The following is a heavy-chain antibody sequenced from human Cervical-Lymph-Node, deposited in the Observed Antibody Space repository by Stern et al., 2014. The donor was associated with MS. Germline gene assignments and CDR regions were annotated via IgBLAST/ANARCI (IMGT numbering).Heavy chain of an antibody. CDR1: GGTFSSYA. D-gene: IGHD2-2*01. J-gene: IGHJ6*02. CDR3: ARDGAIFSRYCSSTSCSNYYGMDV. V-gene: IGHV1-69*01. Sequence: QLVQSGAEVKKPGSSVKVSCKASGGTFSSYAISWVRQAPGQGLEWMGGIIPIFGTANSAQKFQGRVTITAGESTSTAYMELSSLRSEDTAVYYCARDGAIFSRYCSSTSCSNYYGMDVWGQGTTVTVSS. CDR2: IIPIFGTA.